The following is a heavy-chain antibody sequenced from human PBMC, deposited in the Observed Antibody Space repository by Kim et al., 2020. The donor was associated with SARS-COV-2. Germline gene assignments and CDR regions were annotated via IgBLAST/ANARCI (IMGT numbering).Heavy chain of an antibody. D-gene: IGHD6-19*01. Sequence: SETLSLTCTVSGGSISSSSYYWGWIRQPPGKGLEWIGSIYYSGSTYYNPSLKSRVTISVDTSKNQFSLKLSSVTAADTAVYYCARREVRGWYHYFDYCG. CDR2: IYYSGST. CDR3: ARREVRGWYHYFDY. CDR1: GGSISSSSYY. V-gene: IGHV4-39*01. J-gene: IGHJ4*01.